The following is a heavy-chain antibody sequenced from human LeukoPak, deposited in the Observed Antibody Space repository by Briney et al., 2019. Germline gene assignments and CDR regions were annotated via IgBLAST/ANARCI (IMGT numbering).Heavy chain of an antibody. CDR2: INHSGST. V-gene: IGHV4-34*01. Sequence: SETLSLTCAVYGGSFSGYYWSWIRQPPGKGLEWIGEINHSGSTNYNPSLKSRVTVSVDTSKKQVSLKLSSVTAADTAVYYCARGSGSHFDSWGQGTLVTVSS. D-gene: IGHD3-22*01. CDR3: ARGSGSHFDS. J-gene: IGHJ4*02. CDR1: GGSFSGYY.